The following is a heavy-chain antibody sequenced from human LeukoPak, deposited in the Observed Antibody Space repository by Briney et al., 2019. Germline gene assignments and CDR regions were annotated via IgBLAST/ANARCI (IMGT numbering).Heavy chain of an antibody. Sequence: SGGSLRLSCAASGFTFSSYGMSWVRQAPGKGLEWVSAISGSDGSTISYADSVQGRFTISRDNAKTTLYLQMNGLRAEDTAVYYCARGRLSTSSWLTGYWGQGTLVTLSS. CDR3: ARGRLSTSSWLTGY. V-gene: IGHV3-23*01. CDR2: ISGSDGSTI. CDR1: GFTFSSYG. D-gene: IGHD6-13*01. J-gene: IGHJ4*02.